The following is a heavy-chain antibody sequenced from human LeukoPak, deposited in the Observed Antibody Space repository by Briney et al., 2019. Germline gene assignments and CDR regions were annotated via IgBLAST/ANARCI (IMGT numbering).Heavy chain of an antibody. CDR2: IYYRSKWSN. CDR3: ARGDQNLDY. J-gene: IGHJ4*02. D-gene: IGHD5-24*01. CDR1: GDIVSSKSV. V-gene: IGHV6-1*01. Sequence: SQTLSLTCAISGDIVSSKSVWNWIRQSPSRGLEWLGRIYYRSKWSNNYAVSVKSRITINPDTSKNQFSLQLSSVTAEDTAVYYCARGDQNLDYWGQGTLVTVSS.